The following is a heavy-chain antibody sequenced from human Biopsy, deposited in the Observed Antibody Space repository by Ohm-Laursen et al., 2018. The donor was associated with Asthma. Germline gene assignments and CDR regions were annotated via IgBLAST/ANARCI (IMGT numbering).Heavy chain of an antibody. D-gene: IGHD3-22*01. V-gene: IGHV3-53*01. CDR1: GFAVSRDH. CDR2: IYSGGTS. Sequence: SLKLSCAASGFAVSRDHMFWVRQAPGKGLEWVSVIYSGGTSHTADSVRGRFTISRDYSKNTLYLQMHSLRAEDTAVYYCARGDSSNWSHYYFDYWGQGTLVTVSS. CDR3: ARGDSSNWSHYYFDY. J-gene: IGHJ4*02.